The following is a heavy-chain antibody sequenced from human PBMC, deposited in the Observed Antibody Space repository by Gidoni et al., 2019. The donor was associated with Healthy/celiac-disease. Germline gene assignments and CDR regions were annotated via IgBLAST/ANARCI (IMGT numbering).Heavy chain of an antibody. D-gene: IGHD3-10*01. J-gene: IGHJ4*02. Sequence: QVQLVQSGAEVKKPGSSVTVSCKASGGTFSSYAISWVRQAPGQGLEWMGGIIPIFGTANYAQKFQGRVTITADKSTSTAYMELSSLRSEDTAVYYCASPGGYGVRGVILDYLDYWGQGTLVTVSS. CDR2: IIPIFGTA. CDR1: GGTFSSYA. CDR3: ASPGGYGVRGVILDYLDY. V-gene: IGHV1-69*06.